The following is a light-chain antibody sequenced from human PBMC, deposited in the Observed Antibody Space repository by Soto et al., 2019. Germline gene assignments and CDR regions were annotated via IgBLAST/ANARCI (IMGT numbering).Light chain of an antibody. V-gene: IGKV3-20*01. CDR3: HQYGLSPVFA. CDR2: GAS. Sequence: EIVLTQSPGTLSLSPGARATLSCRASQSISSNYLAWYQQKPGQAPRLLIYGASSRATGIPDRFSGSGSGADFTLTISRLEPEDFAVYYCHQYGLSPVFAVGPGTKVDIQ. J-gene: IGKJ3*01. CDR1: QSISSNY.